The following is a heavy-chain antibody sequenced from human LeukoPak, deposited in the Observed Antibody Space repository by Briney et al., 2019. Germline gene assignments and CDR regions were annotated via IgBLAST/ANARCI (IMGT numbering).Heavy chain of an antibody. V-gene: IGHV3-7*01. CDR1: GFTFSSYW. CDR3: ARVTHYDFWSGYENKNEGYYYYYMDV. Sequence: GGSLRLSCAASGFTFSSYWMSWVRQAPGKGLEWVANIKQDGSEKYYVDSVKGRFTISRDNAKNSLYLQMNSLRAEDTAVYYCARVTHYDFWSGYENKNEGYYYYYMDVWGKGTTVTVSS. CDR2: IKQDGSEK. D-gene: IGHD3-3*01. J-gene: IGHJ6*03.